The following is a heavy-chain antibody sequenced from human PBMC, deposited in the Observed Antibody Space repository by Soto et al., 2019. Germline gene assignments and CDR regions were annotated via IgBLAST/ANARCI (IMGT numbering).Heavy chain of an antibody. CDR2: IYSGGYT. V-gene: IGHV3-53*01. Sequence: EVQLVESGGGLIQPGGSLRLSCAVSGFTVSNNYMSWVRQAPGKGLEGVSVIYSGGYTAYGDSVKGRFTISRDNSKNTGYHQSKWVRAGGSGWFCGAMVWGGGGYGCQGTLVTVSS. D-gene: IGHD3-16*01. CDR3: AMVWGGGGY. CDR1: GFTVSNNY. J-gene: IGHJ4*02.